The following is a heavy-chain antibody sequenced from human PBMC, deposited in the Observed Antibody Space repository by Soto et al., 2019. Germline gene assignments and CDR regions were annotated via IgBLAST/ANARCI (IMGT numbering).Heavy chain of an antibody. CDR2: IPNTENKK. CDR3: ARTAGGRVRGALDI. D-gene: IGHD6-13*01. CDR1: GFTFSSYG. V-gene: IGHV3-30-3*01. Sequence: GGSLRLSCVASGFTFSSYGMHWVRQAPGKGLEWVAVIPNTENKKYYADSVKGRFTISRDNSQNTLFLQMDSLMSEDTAVYYCARTAGGRVRGALDIWGQGTMVTVSS. J-gene: IGHJ3*02.